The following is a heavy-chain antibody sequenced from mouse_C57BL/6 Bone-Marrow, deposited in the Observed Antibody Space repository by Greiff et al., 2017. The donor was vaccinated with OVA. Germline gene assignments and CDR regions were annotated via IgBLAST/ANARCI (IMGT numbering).Heavy chain of an antibody. CDR1: GYTFTSYW. CDR3: ARPINYFYWYFDV. V-gene: IGHV1-69*01. CDR2: IDPSDSYT. Sequence: QVQLQQPGAELVMPGASVKLSCKASGYTFTSYWMHWVKQRPGQGLEWIGEIDPSDSYTNYNQKFKGKSTLTVDKSSSTAYMQLSSLTSEDSAVYYCARPINYFYWYFDVWGTGTTVTVSS. J-gene: IGHJ1*03. D-gene: IGHD1-1*02.